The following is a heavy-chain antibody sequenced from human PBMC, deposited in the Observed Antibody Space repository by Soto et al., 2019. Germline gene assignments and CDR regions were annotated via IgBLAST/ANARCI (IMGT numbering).Heavy chain of an antibody. CDR3: ARAGYSHWYFDL. Sequence: QLQLQESGSGLVKPSQTLSLTCAVSGGSISSGGYSWSWIRQPPGKGLEWIGYIYHSGSTYYNPSLKSRVPISVDRSKNQFSLKLSSVTAADTAVYSCARAGYSHWYFDLWGRGTLVTVSS. J-gene: IGHJ2*01. CDR1: GGSISSGGYS. D-gene: IGHD6-13*01. V-gene: IGHV4-30-2*01. CDR2: IYHSGST.